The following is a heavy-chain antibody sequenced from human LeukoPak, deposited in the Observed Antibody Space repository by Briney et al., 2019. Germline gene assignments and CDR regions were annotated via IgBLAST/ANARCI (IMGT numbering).Heavy chain of an antibody. CDR1: GGSISSSSYY. D-gene: IGHD6-19*01. CDR3: ASNNPRRGWARGFRLYFDY. V-gene: IGHV4-39*07. J-gene: IGHJ4*02. CDR2: IYYSGST. Sequence: SETLSLTCTVSGGSISSSSYYWGWIRQPPGKGLEWIGSIYYSGSTNYNPSLKSRVTISVDTSKNQFSLKLSSVTAADTAVYYCASNNPRRGWARGFRLYFDYWGQGTLVTVSS.